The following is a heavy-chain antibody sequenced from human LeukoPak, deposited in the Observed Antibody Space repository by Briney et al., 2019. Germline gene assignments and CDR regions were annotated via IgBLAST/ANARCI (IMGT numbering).Heavy chain of an antibody. CDR3: AREEVTMVRGVVNWFDP. CDR2: ISGDGGST. V-gene: IGHV3-43*02. D-gene: IGHD3-10*01. Sequence: GGSLRLSCAAPGFNFDDYAIHWVRQAPGKGLEWVSLISGDGGSTFYADSVKGRFTISRDNSKNTLYLQMNSLRAEDTAVYYCAREEVTMVRGVVNWFDPWGQGTLVTVSS. CDR1: GFNFDDYA. J-gene: IGHJ5*02.